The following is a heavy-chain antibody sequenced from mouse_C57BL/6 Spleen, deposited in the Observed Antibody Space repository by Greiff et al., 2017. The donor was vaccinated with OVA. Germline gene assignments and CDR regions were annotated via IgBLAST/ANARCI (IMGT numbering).Heavy chain of an antibody. D-gene: IGHD2-12*01. CDR1: GYAFSSYW. Sequence: QVHVKQPGAELVKPGASVKISCKASGYAFSSYWMNWVKQRPGKGLEWIGQIYPGDGDTNYNGKFKGKATLTADKSSSTAYMQLSSLTSEDSAVYFCARGGPDDGPWFAYWGKGTLVTVSA. CDR3: ARGGPDDGPWFAY. V-gene: IGHV1-80*01. CDR2: IYPGDGDT. J-gene: IGHJ3*01.